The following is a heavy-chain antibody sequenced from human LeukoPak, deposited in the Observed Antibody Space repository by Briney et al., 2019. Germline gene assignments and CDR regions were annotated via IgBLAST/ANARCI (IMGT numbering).Heavy chain of an antibody. Sequence: GESLKISCKGSGYSFTSYWIGWVRQMPGKGLEWMGTIYPGDSDTRYSPSFQGQVTISADKSISTTYLQWSSLKASDTAMYYCARHWGRFAHRAAAGLYYFDYWGQGTLVTVSS. V-gene: IGHV5-51*01. CDR1: GYSFTSYW. CDR3: ARHWGRFAHRAAAGLYYFDY. J-gene: IGHJ4*02. CDR2: IYPGDSDT. D-gene: IGHD6-13*01.